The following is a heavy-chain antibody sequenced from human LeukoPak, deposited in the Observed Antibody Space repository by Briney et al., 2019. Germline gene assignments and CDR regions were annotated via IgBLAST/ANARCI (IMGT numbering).Heavy chain of an antibody. V-gene: IGHV4-4*07. D-gene: IGHD2-2*01. CDR3: GRQGYTASYYFLDY. CDR1: GGSISSYY. CDR2: IYSSWTT. J-gene: IGHJ4*02. Sequence: SETLSLTCTVSGGSISSYYWGWVRQPAGKGLEWIGRIYSSWTTNYNPSLKSRLTMSVDTSKNQFSLKLRSVTAADTAIYYCGRQGYTASYYFLDYWRRGTVVSVSS.